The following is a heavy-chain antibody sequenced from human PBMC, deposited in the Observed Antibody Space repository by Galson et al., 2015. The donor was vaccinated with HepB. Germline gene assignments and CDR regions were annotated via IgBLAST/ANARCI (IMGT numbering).Heavy chain of an antibody. D-gene: IGHD6-13*01. CDR2: ISSNGGST. CDR3: VNYYSSSWYYYYYGMDV. Sequence: SLRLSCAASGFTFSSYAMHWVRQAPGKGLEYVSAISSNGGSTYYADSVKGRFTISRDNSKNTLYLQMSSLRAEDTAVYYCVNYYSSSWYYYYYGMDVWGQGTTVTVSS. J-gene: IGHJ6*02. CDR1: GFTFSSYA. V-gene: IGHV3-64D*06.